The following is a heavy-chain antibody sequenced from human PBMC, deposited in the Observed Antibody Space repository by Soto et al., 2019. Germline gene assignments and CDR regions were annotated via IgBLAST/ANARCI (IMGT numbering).Heavy chain of an antibody. Sequence: ASVKVSCKASGGTFSSYAISWVRQAPGQGLEWMGGIIPIFGTANYAQKFQGRVTITADESTSTAYMELSSLRSEDTAVYYCARGTTRIAAAATGYWGQGTLVTVSS. CDR1: GGTFSSYA. V-gene: IGHV1-69*13. D-gene: IGHD6-13*01. CDR2: IIPIFGTA. CDR3: ARGTTRIAAAATGY. J-gene: IGHJ4*02.